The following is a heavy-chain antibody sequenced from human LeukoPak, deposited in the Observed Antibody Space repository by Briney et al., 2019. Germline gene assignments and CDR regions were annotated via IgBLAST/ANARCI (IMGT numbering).Heavy chain of an antibody. D-gene: IGHD3-3*01. Sequence: SETLSLTCTVSGGSISSSSYYWGWIRQPPGKGLEWIGSIYYSGSTYYNPSLKSRVTISVDTSKNQFSLKLSSVTAADTAVYYCARHRGVEGSGYYGLDYWGQGTLVTVSS. CDR3: ARHRGVEGSGYYGLDY. V-gene: IGHV4-39*01. CDR1: GGSISSSSYY. CDR2: IYYSGST. J-gene: IGHJ4*02.